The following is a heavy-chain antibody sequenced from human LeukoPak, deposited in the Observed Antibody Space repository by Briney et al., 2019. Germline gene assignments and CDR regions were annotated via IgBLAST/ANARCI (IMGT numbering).Heavy chain of an antibody. J-gene: IGHJ1*01. CDR2: IWYAGSEQ. D-gene: IGHD3-16*02. CDR1: GFTFSTYA. CDR3: AREGDSRWGELSP. V-gene: IGHV3-33*01. Sequence: EGSLRLSCAASGFTFSTYAIHWVRQAPGKGLEWVAVIWYAGSEQYYADSVKGRFIISRDNSKSTSDLQMNSLRAEDTAVYYCAREGDSRWGELSPWGQGTLVTVSA.